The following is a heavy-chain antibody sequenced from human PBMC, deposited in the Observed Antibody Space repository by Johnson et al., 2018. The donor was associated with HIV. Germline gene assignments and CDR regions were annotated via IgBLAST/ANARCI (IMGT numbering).Heavy chain of an antibody. CDR3: ARDSTPWGGDHVGYAFDI. D-gene: IGHD4-17*01. J-gene: IGHJ3*02. V-gene: IGHV3-13*01. Sequence: VQLVESGGGVVKPGGSLRLSCAASGFTFSSYDMHWVRQATGKGLEWVSAIGTAGDTYYPGSVTGRLTISRENAKNSLYLQRNSLRAEDTAVYYWARDSTPWGGDHVGYAFDIWGRGTMVTVSS. CDR2: IGTAGDT. CDR1: GFTFSSYD.